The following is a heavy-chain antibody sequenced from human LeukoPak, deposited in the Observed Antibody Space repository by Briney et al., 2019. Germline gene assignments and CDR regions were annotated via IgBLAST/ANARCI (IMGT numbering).Heavy chain of an antibody. Sequence: PSQTLSLTCTVSGGSISSGSYYWSWIRQPAGTGLEWIGRIYTSGSTNYNPSLKSRVTISVDTSKNQFSLMLSSVTAADTAVYYCAREVGYCSGGSCPTGMDVWGQGTTVTVSS. D-gene: IGHD2-15*01. CDR1: GGSISSGSYY. CDR3: AREVGYCSGGSCPTGMDV. V-gene: IGHV4-61*02. CDR2: IYTSGST. J-gene: IGHJ6*02.